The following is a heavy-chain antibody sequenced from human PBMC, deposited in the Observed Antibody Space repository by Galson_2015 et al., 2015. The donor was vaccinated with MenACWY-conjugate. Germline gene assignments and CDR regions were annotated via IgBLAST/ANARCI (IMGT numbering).Heavy chain of an antibody. D-gene: IGHD1-26*01. Sequence: QSGAEVKKPGESLQISCKGSGYNFLTYWIGWVRQMPGKGLEWVGLISPIDSKTRYSPAFEGQVTISADKSISTAYLQWNSLQASDTAMYYCARHPPGGRCMDVWGQGTTVTVSS. CDR1: GYNFLTYW. CDR3: ARHPPGGRCMDV. J-gene: IGHJ6*02. V-gene: IGHV5-51*01. CDR2: ISPIDSKT.